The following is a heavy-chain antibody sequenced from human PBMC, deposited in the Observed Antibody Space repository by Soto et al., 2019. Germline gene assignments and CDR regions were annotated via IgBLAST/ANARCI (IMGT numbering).Heavy chain of an antibody. CDR3: ARVRGRLLRFDP. CDR1: GGSISSGGYS. CDR2: IYHSGST. J-gene: IGHJ5*02. V-gene: IGHV4-30-2*01. D-gene: IGHD2-15*01. Sequence: SETLSLTCAVSGGSISSGGYSWSWIRQPPGKGLEWIGYIYHSGSTYYNPSLKSRVTISVDRSKNQFSLKLSSVTAADTAVYYCARVRGRLLRFDPWGQGTLVTVSS.